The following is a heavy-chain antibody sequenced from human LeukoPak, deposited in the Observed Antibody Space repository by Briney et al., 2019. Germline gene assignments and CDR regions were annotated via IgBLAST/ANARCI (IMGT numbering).Heavy chain of an antibody. J-gene: IGHJ5*02. D-gene: IGHD1-1*01. CDR3: TRRTTTLPWFDP. CDR1: GFTFSGSA. CDR2: IRSKANSYAT. V-gene: IGHV3-73*01. Sequence: GGSLRLSCAASGFTFSGSAMHWVRQASGKGLEWVGRIRSKANSYATAYGASVKGRFTISRDDSKNTAYLQMNSLKTEDTAVYYCTRRTTTLPWFDPWGQGTLVTVSS.